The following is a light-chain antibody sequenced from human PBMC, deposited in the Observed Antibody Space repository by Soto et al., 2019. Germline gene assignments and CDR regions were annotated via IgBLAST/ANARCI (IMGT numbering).Light chain of an antibody. V-gene: IGLV2-14*01. J-gene: IGLJ1*01. CDR2: EVS. Sequence: QSALTQPASVSGSPGQSIAISCTGTSSDVGGYNYVSWYQQHPGKAPKLMLYEVSNRPSGVSSRFSGSKSGSTASLTISGLHAEDEGDYYFCSSTTTSTLVFGTGTKVTVL. CDR1: SSDVGGYNY. CDR3: CSSTTTSTLV.